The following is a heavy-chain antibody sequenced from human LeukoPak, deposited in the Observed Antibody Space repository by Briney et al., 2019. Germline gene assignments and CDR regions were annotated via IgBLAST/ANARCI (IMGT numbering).Heavy chain of an antibody. D-gene: IGHD6-19*01. CDR3: AREGQWLVVLKSAWEYYFDY. V-gene: IGHV3-33*01. CDR1: GFTFSSYG. CDR2: IWYDGSNK. J-gene: IGHJ4*02. Sequence: GRSLRLSCAASGFTFSSYGMHWVRQAPGKGLEWVAVIWYDGSNKYYADSVKGRFTISRDNSKNTLYLQMNSLRAEDTAVYYCAREGQWLVVLKSAWEYYFDYWGQGTLVTVSS.